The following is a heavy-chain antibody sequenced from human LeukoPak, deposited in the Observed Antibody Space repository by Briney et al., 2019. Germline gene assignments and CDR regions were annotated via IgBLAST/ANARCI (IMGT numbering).Heavy chain of an antibody. J-gene: IGHJ4*02. CDR3: ARGYYDSSGYYQTHFDY. D-gene: IGHD3-22*01. Sequence: GESLKISCKGSGYSFTSYWIGWVRQMPGKGLEWMGIIYPGDSDTRYSPSFQGQVTISADKSISTAYLQWSSLKASDTAMHYCARGYYDSSGYYQTHFDYWGQGTLVTVSS. CDR2: IYPGDSDT. CDR1: GYSFTSYW. V-gene: IGHV5-51*01.